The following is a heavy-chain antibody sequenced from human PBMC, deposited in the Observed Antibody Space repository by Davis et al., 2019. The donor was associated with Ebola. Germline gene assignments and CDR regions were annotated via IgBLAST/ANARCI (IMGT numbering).Heavy chain of an antibody. CDR2: ISYDGSNK. J-gene: IGHJ4*02. Sequence: GGSLRLSCAASGFTFSSYAMHWVRQAPGKGLEWVAVISYDGSNKYYADSVKGRFTISRDNSKNTLYLKMNSLRAEDTAVYYCARAQADTAMVTFDYWGQGTLVTVSS. CDR3: ARAQADTAMVTFDY. CDR1: GFTFSSYA. V-gene: IGHV3-30*04. D-gene: IGHD5-18*01.